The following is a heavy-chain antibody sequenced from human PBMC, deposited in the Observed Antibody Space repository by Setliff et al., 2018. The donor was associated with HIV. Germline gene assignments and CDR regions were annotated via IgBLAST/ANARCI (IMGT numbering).Heavy chain of an antibody. CDR3: ARDPPGYGDSKDY. V-gene: IGHV4-38-2*02. CDR1: GYSISSGYY. J-gene: IGHJ4*02. CDR2: IYHSGGS. D-gene: IGHD4-17*01. Sequence: SETLSLTCSVSGYSISSGYYWAWIRQPPGKGLEWIGSIYHSGGSYYNPSLKSRVTISVDTSKNQFSLKLTSVTAADTAVYYCARDPPGYGDSKDYWGQGKLVTVSS.